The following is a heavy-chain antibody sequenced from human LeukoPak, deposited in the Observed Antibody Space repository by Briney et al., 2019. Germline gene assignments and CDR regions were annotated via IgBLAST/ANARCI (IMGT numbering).Heavy chain of an antibody. Sequence: SGGSLRLSCAASGFTFNSYVMIWVRQAPGEGLEWVSAVIGSYTYYADSVKGRFTISRDNSKNTLFLEMNSLRAGDTAVYYCAKGSSSSRPYYFDSWGLGTLVIVSS. CDR3: AKGSSSSRPYYFDS. V-gene: IGHV3-23*01. D-gene: IGHD6-13*01. J-gene: IGHJ4*02. CDR1: GFTFNSYV. CDR2: VIGSYT.